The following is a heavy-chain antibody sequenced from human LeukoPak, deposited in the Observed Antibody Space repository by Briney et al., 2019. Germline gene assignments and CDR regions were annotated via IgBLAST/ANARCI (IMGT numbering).Heavy chain of an antibody. J-gene: IGHJ5*02. CDR1: GGSISSGTYY. CDR2: IYTTGST. D-gene: IGHD4-17*01. Sequence: PSQTLSLTCTVSGGSISSGTYYWTWIRQPAGKGLEWIGRIYTTGSTNYNPSLKSRVTMSTDTSKNQFSLKLSSVTAADTAVYFCARSGFNYGDFRDWFDPWGQGTLVTVSS. V-gene: IGHV4-61*02. CDR3: ARSGFNYGDFRDWFDP.